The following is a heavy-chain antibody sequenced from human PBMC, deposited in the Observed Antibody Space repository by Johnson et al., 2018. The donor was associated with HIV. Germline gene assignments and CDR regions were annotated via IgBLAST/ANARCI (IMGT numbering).Heavy chain of an antibody. Sequence: QMLLVESGGDLVKPGGSLRLSCAASGFIFSDYYMTWIRQAPGKGLESISYISSSGRTIYYADSVKGRFTMSRDNAKNSLYLQMNSLRAEDTAVYYCARGPSQLYWPDVAFDIWGQGTMVTVSS. CDR2: ISSSGRTI. J-gene: IGHJ3*02. V-gene: IGHV3-11*01. CDR3: ARGPSQLYWPDVAFDI. CDR1: GFIFSDYY. D-gene: IGHD2-8*02.